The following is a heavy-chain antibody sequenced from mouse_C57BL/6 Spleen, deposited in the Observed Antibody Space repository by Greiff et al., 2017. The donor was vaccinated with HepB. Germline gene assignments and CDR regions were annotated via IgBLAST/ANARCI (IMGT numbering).Heavy chain of an antibody. CDR2: IWRGGST. Sequence: QVQLKESGPGLVQPSQSLSITCTVSGFSLTSYGVHWVRQSPGKGLEWLGVIWRGGSTDYNAAFMSRLSITKDNSKSQVFFKMNSLQADDTAIYYCAKNEEAYYGSSYWYFDVWGTGTTVTVSS. CDR1: GFSLTSYG. D-gene: IGHD1-1*01. V-gene: IGHV2-5*01. CDR3: AKNEEAYYGSSYWYFDV. J-gene: IGHJ1*03.